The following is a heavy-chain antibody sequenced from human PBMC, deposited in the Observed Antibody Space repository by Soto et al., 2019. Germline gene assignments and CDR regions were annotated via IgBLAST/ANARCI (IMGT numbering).Heavy chain of an antibody. CDR3: ARDLGYCSGGSCYYYYYMDV. CDR2: INPSGGST. Sequence: ASVKVSWKASGYTFTSYYMHWVRQAPGQGLEWMGIINPSGGSTSYAQKFQGRVTMTRDTSTSTVYMELSSLRSEDTAVYYCARDLGYCSGGSCYYYYYMDVWGKGTTVTVSS. J-gene: IGHJ6*03. CDR1: GYTFTSYY. V-gene: IGHV1-46*03. D-gene: IGHD2-15*01.